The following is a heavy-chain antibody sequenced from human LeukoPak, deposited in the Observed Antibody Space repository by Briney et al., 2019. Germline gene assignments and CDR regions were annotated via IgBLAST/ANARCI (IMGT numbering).Heavy chain of an antibody. J-gene: IGHJ6*03. V-gene: IGHV4-34*01. CDR1: GGSFSGYY. CDR2: INHSGST. D-gene: IGHD1-1*01. CDR3: ARVPRPQGYYYMDV. Sequence: SETLSLRCAVYGGSFSGYYWSWIRQPPGKGLEWSGEINHSGSTNYHPSLKSRVSISVDTSKNQFSLKLSSVTAADTAVYYCARVPRPQGYYYMDVWGKGTTVTVSS.